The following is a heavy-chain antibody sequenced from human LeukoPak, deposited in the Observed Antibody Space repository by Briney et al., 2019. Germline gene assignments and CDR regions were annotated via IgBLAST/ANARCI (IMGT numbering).Heavy chain of an antibody. CDR1: GFTFSSYE. CDR2: ISSSGSTI. CDR3: ASVGGYGGNSIYYYAMDV. D-gene: IGHD4-23*01. Sequence: PGGSLRLSCAASGFTFSSYEMNWVRQAPGKGLEWVSYISSSGSTIYYADSLKGRFTISRDNAKNSLYLQMNSLRAEYTAVYYCASVGGYGGNSIYYYAMDVWGQGTTVTVSS. J-gene: IGHJ6*02. V-gene: IGHV3-48*03.